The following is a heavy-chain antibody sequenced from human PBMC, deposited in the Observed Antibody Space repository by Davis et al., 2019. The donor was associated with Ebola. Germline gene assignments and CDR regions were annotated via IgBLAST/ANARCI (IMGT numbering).Heavy chain of an antibody. CDR3: ARGSSKAYYYYGLDV. Sequence: ASSVKVSRMASGYTFTRYAIHWVRQAPGQRLAWMGWINAGNGNTKYSQKFQGRGTITRDTSASTAHMELSSLRSEDTAVYYCARGSSKAYYYYGLDVWGQGTTVTVSS. CDR2: INAGNGNT. J-gene: IGHJ6*02. CDR1: GYTFTRYA. D-gene: IGHD6-6*01. V-gene: IGHV1-3*01.